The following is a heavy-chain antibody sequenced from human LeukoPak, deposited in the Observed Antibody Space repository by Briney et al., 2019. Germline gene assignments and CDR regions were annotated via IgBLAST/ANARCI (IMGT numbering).Heavy chain of an antibody. V-gene: IGHV4-4*02. D-gene: IGHD3-10*01. J-gene: IGHJ5*02. CDR2: IYHSGST. Sequence: SGTLSLTCAVSGGSISSSNWWSWVRQPPGKGLEWIGEIYHSGSTNYNPSLKSRVTISVDKSKNQFSLKLSSVTAADTAVYYCARDSKSSFMVRGSWFDPWGQGTLVTVSS. CDR3: ARDSKSSFMVRGSWFDP. CDR1: GGSISSSNW.